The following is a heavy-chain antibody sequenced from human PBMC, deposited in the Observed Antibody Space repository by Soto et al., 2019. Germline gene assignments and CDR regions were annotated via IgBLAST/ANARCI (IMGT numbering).Heavy chain of an antibody. Sequence: GESLKISCAASGFTFSSYSMNWVRQAPGKGLEWVSSISSSSSYIYYADSVKGRFTISRDNAKNSLYLQMNSLRAEDTAVYYCARATRSGYSGYDYSADFDYWGQGTLVTVSS. V-gene: IGHV3-21*01. D-gene: IGHD5-12*01. J-gene: IGHJ4*02. CDR3: ARATRSGYSGYDYSADFDY. CDR2: ISSSSSYI. CDR1: GFTFSSYS.